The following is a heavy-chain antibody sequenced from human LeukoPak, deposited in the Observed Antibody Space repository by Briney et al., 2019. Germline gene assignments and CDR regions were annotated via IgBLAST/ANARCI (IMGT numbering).Heavy chain of an antibody. CDR3: ARLYHVSSAYFLDY. J-gene: IGHJ4*02. CDR2: IFYSGST. D-gene: IGHD3-22*01. Sequence: SETLSLTCTVSGGSISSYYWSWIRQPPGEGLEWIGYIFYSGSTNYNPSLESRITISMDTSKNQFSLRLSSVTAADTAVYYCARLYHVSSAYFLDYWGQGTLVTVSS. CDR1: GGSISSYY. V-gene: IGHV4-59*08.